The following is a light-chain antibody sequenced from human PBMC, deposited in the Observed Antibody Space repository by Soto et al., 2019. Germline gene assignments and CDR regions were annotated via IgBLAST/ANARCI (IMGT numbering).Light chain of an antibody. CDR3: QQYANWPPLT. J-gene: IGKJ4*01. V-gene: IGKV3-15*01. CDR2: GAS. CDR1: QSVGSA. Sequence: EIVMTQSPASLSVSPGETATLSCRARQSVGSAVAWYQHKPGQAPRLLIVGASIRATGVPGRFSGGESGAEFTLTISSQQSEDYAVYDGQQYANWPPLTFGGGTTVEIK.